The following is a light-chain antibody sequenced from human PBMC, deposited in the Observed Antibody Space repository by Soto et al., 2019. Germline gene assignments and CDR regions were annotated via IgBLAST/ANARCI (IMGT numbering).Light chain of an antibody. Sequence: EMVLTQSPATLSVSPGERVTLSCWASQSVSSNLAWYLQKPGQAPRLLIYDASTRATGIPARFSGSGSGTEFTLTISSLQSEDFAVYFCQQYNDWPPRITFGQGTRLEIK. J-gene: IGKJ5*01. V-gene: IGKV3-15*01. CDR3: QQYNDWPPRIT. CDR1: QSVSSN. CDR2: DAS.